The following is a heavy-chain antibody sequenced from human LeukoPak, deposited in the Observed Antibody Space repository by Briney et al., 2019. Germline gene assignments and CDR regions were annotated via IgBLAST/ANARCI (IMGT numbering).Heavy chain of an antibody. V-gene: IGHV3-53*01. D-gene: IGHD2-21*02. CDR1: GFTVSSNY. CDR3: ARESNPVTHYYYYGMDV. J-gene: IGHJ6*02. Sequence: GGSLRLSCAASGFTVSSNYMSWVRQAPGKGLEWVSVIYSGGSTYYAGSVKGRFTVSRDNAKNSLYLQMNSLRAEDTAVYYCARESNPVTHYYYYGMDVWGQGTTVTVSS. CDR2: IYSGGST.